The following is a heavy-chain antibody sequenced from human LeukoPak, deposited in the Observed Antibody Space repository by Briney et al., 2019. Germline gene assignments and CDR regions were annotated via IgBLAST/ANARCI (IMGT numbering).Heavy chain of an antibody. D-gene: IGHD5-18*01. J-gene: IGHJ3*02. CDR2: ISSSGSAM. Sequence: LSLTCTVSGGSISSYYWTWIRQTPGKGLEWISYISSSGSAMFYADSVKGRFTISRDNAKNSLYLQMNSLRAEDTAMYYCARDVGYRYAQMFFDIWGQGTKVTVSS. CDR1: GGSISSYY. V-gene: IGHV3-11*01. CDR3: ARDVGYRYAQMFFDI.